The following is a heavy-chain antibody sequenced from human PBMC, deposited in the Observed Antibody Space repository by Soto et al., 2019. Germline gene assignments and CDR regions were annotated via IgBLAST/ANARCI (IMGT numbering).Heavy chain of an antibody. D-gene: IGHD6-6*01. V-gene: IGHV1-3*01. Sequence: GASVKVSCKASGYTFTSYYMHWVRQAPGQRLEWMGWINAGNGNTKYSQKFQGRVTITRDTSASTAYMELSSLRSEDTAVYYCARSYSSSSYYYYYYGMDVWGQGTTVTVSS. CDR3: ARSYSSSSYYYYYYGMDV. J-gene: IGHJ6*02. CDR2: INAGNGNT. CDR1: GYTFTSYY.